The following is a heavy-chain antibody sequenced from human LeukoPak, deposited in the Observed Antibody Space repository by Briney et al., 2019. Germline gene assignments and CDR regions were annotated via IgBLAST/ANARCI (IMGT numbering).Heavy chain of an antibody. D-gene: IGHD6-13*01. CDR1: GGSISSYY. CDR2: IYYSGST. CDR3: ASFRAAAGNIH. J-gene: IGHJ4*02. V-gene: IGHV4-59*01. Sequence: PSGTLSLTCTVSGGSISSYYWSWIRQPPGKGLEWIGYIYYSGSTNYNPSLKSRVTISVDTSKNQFSLKLSSVTAADTAVYYCASFRAAAGNIHWGQGTLVTVSS.